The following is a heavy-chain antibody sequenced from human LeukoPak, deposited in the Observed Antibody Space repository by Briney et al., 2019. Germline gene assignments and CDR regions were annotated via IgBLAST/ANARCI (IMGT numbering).Heavy chain of an antibody. CDR3: ARSDVLRYFDWLSSFDY. J-gene: IGHJ4*02. CDR1: GFTFDDYG. D-gene: IGHD3-9*01. V-gene: IGHV3-20*04. CDR2: INWNGGST. Sequence: GGSLRLSCAASGFTFDDYGVSWVRQAPGKGLEWVSGINWNGGSTGYADSVKGRFTISRDNAKNSLYLQMNSLRAGDTALYYCARSDVLRYFDWLSSFDYWGQGTLVTVSS.